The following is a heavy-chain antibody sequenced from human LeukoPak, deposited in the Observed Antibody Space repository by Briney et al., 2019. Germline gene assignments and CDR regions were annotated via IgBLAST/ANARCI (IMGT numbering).Heavy chain of an antibody. CDR1: GYTFTGYY. Sequence: ASVKVSCKASGYTFTGYYIHWVRQAPGQGLEWMGWIKPNSGDTNYAQKFQGRVTMTRDTSISTAYMELSRLRSDDTAVYYCARDHVFSDEDYWGQGTLVTVSS. CDR3: ARDHVFSDEDY. D-gene: IGHD2-21*02. V-gene: IGHV1-2*02. J-gene: IGHJ4*02. CDR2: IKPNSGDT.